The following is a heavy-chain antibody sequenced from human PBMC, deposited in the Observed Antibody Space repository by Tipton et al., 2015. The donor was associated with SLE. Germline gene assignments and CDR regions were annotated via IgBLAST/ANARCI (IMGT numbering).Heavy chain of an antibody. D-gene: IGHD3-16*02. V-gene: IGHV4-59*11. J-gene: IGHJ3*02. CDR3: ARGKGYDYIWGSYRPPGAFDI. CDR2: IYYSGST. CDR1: GGSISSHY. Sequence: TLSLTCTVSGGSISSHYWSWIRQPPGEGLEWVGYIYYSGSTNYKPSLKSRVTLSVDTSKNQFYLKLSSVTAADTAVYYCARGKGYDYIWGSYRPPGAFDIWGQGTMVTVSS.